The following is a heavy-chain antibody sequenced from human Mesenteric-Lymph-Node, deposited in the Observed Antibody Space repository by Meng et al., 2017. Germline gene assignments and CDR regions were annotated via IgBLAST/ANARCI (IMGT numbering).Heavy chain of an antibody. CDR3: ARGPLLLWFGELPHDPFFDY. J-gene: IGHJ4*02. D-gene: IGHD3-10*01. Sequence: ASVKVSCKASGYTFTAYDINWVRQAAGQGLEWMGWMNPNSGNTGYSQKFHGRVTITRDTSINTGYMELSGLRSEDTAVYYCARGPLLLWFGELPHDPFFDYWGQGTLVTVSS. CDR2: MNPNSGNT. V-gene: IGHV1-8*03. CDR1: GYTFTAYD.